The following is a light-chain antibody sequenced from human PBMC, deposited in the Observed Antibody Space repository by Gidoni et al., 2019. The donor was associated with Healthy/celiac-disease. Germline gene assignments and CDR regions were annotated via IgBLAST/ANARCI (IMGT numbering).Light chain of an antibody. CDR1: QSVSSSY. Sequence: EIVLTQSPGTLSLSPGESATLSCRASQSVSSSYLAWYQQKPGQAPRLLIHGASSRATGIPDRFSGSGSGTDFTLTISRLEPEDFAVYYCQQYGSSLPFGQGTKVEIK. CDR3: QQYGSSLP. J-gene: IGKJ1*01. V-gene: IGKV3-20*01. CDR2: GAS.